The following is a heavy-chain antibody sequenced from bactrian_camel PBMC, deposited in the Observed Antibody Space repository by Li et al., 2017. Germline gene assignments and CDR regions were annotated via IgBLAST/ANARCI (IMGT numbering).Heavy chain of an antibody. Sequence: HVQLVESGGGSVQAGGSLTLSCAASGYIGNRMTMAWFRQRPGKEREGVANIDRDGTTRYADSVKARFIISKTNDQTTLYLQMNNLKPEDTGMYYCAAVARWYGRDRLSSGRYEYWGQGTQVTVS. D-gene: IGHD5*01. V-gene: IGHV3S63*01. CDR3: AAVARWYGRDRLSSGRYEY. J-gene: IGHJ4*01. CDR2: NIDRDGTT. CDR1: GYIGNRMT.